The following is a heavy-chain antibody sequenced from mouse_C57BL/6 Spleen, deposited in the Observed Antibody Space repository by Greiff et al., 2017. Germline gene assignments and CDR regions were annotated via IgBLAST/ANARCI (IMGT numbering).Heavy chain of an antibody. V-gene: IGHV3-6*01. J-gene: IGHJ2*01. D-gene: IGHD2-5*01. CDR3: AYYSNYFDY. Sequence: EVHLVESGPGLVKPSQSLSLTCSVTGYSITSGYYWNWIRQFPGNKLEWMGYISYDGSNNYNPSLKNRISITRDTSKNQFFLKLNSVTTEDTATYYCAYYSNYFDYWGQGTTLTVSS. CDR1: GYSITSGYY. CDR2: ISYDGSN.